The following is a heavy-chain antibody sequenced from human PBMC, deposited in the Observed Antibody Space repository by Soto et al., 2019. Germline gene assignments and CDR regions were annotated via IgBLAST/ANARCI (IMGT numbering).Heavy chain of an antibody. CDR2: ISAHNGNT. CDR1: GYTFASYA. CDR3: ARDPPPPDY. J-gene: IGHJ4*02. Sequence: QVQLVQSGAEVKKPGASVKVSCKASGYTFASYAISWMRQAPGQGLEWMGWISAHNGNTNYAQKLQGRVTMTTDTSTRTAYMERRSQRSDDTAVYYCARDPPPPDYWGQGTLVTVSS. V-gene: IGHV1-18*01.